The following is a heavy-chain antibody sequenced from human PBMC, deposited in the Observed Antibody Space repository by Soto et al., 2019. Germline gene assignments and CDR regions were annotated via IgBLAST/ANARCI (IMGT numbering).Heavy chain of an antibody. V-gene: IGHV1-69*06. J-gene: IGHJ5*02. Sequence: SVKVSCKASGGTFSSYAISWVRQAPGQGLEWMGGVIPIFGTANYAQKFRGRVTITADKSTSTAYMELSSLRSEDTAVYYCAREGITIFGVVPDNWFDPWGQGTLVTVSS. CDR1: GGTFSSYA. CDR2: VIPIFGTA. CDR3: AREGITIFGVVPDNWFDP. D-gene: IGHD3-3*01.